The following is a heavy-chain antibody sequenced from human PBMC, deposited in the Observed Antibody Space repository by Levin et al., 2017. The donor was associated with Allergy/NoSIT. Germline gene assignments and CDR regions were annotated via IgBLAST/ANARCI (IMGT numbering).Heavy chain of an antibody. D-gene: IGHD4-11*01. CDR3: ARDLSGADYKTSQFDY. Sequence: ASVKVSCKASGGTFSSYPISWVRQAPGQGLEWMGRIIPILGIANYAQKFQGRVTITADKSTSTAYMELSSLRSEDTAVYYCARDLSGADYKTSQFDYWGQGTLVTVSS. CDR1: GGTFSSYP. V-gene: IGHV1-69*04. CDR2: IIPILGIA. J-gene: IGHJ4*02.